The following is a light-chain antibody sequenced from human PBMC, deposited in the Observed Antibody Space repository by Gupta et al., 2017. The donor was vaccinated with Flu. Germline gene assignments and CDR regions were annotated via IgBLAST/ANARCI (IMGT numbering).Light chain of an antibody. J-gene: IGKJ3*01. CDR3: QQSNYFPFT. CDR1: QIIDGW. Sequence: DIQMTQSPSSVAASVGDRVTITCRASQIIDGWLSWYQQRPGKAPKLLVYSTSSLKSGVSSRFSGGGSETHFTLTINDLRPEDFGVYYCQQSNYFPFTFGHGTKLDIE. V-gene: IGKV1-12*02. CDR2: STS.